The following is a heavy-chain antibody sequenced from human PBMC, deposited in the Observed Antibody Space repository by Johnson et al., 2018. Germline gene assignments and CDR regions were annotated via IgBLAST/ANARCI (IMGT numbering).Heavy chain of an antibody. Sequence: EVQLVESGGGLVQXGGSLRLSCGASGFTFSSYALSWVRQAPGKGLEWVSTINVGGGITDYADSVKGRFTISRVNSKNTLYLQMNNLRADDTAVYYCARTRGDGPSPGPYYYYYMDVWGKGTTVTVSS. V-gene: IGHV3-23*04. CDR2: INVGGGIT. J-gene: IGHJ6*03. D-gene: IGHD3-16*01. CDR1: GFTFSSYA. CDR3: ARTRGDGPSPGPYYYYYMDV.